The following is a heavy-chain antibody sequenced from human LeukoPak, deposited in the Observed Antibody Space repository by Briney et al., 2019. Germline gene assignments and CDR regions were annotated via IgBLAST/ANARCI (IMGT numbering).Heavy chain of an antibody. CDR3: ARGSSYYDSSGYYWYYFDY. V-gene: IGHV1-69*05. J-gene: IGHJ4*02. D-gene: IGHD3-22*01. CDR2: IIPIFGTA. Sequence: SVKVSCKASGGTFSSYAISWVRQAPGQGLEWMGGIIPIFGTANYAQKFQGRVTITTDESTSTAYMELSSLRSEDTAVYYCARGSSYYDSSGYYWYYFDYWSQGTLVTVSS. CDR1: GGTFSSYA.